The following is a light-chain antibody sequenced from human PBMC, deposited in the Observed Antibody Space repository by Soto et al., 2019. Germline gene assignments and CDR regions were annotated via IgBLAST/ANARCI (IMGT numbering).Light chain of an antibody. V-gene: IGKV1-12*01. J-gene: IGKJ3*01. CDR1: QGISSW. CDR3: QQADSLPLT. CDR2: TAS. Sequence: DIQMTQSPSSVSASVGDRVTITCRASQGISSWLVWYQQKPGKAPKLLIHTASILQSGVPSRFSGSGFGTNFSLTISSLQPDDFATYFCQQADSLPLTFGPGPTVDV.